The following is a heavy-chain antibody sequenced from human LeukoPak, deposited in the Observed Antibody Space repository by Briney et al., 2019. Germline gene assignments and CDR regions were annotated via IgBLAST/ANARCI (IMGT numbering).Heavy chain of an antibody. V-gene: IGHV5-51*01. Sequence: GESLKISCKGSGYSFTSYWIGWVRQMPGKGLEWMGIIYPGDSDTRYSPSFQGQVTISADKSISTAYLQWSSLRASDTAMYYCARSTTMVRGYYYYGMDVWGQGTTVTVSS. J-gene: IGHJ6*02. CDR1: GYSFTSYW. CDR2: IYPGDSDT. CDR3: ARSTTMVRGYYYYGMDV. D-gene: IGHD3-10*01.